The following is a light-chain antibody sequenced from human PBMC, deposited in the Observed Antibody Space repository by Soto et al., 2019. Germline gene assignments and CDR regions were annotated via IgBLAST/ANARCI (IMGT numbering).Light chain of an antibody. CDR3: SSYTSSSTYV. Sequence: QSALTQPASVSGSPGQSITISCTGTSSDVGSYNYVSWYHQYPGKAPKLMVYDVTNRPTGVSNRFSGSKSGNTASLTISGLQSEDEADYYCSSYTSSSTYVLGSGTKVTVL. CDR1: SSDVGSYNY. V-gene: IGLV2-14*01. CDR2: DVT. J-gene: IGLJ1*01.